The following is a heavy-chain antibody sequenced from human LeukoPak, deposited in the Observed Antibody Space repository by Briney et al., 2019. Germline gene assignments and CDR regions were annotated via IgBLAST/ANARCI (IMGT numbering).Heavy chain of an antibody. CDR2: IKQDGSEK. Sequence: EGSLRLSCAASGFTFSSYWMSWVRQAPGKGLEWVANIKQDGSEKYYVDSVKGRFTVSRDNAKSSLYLQMNSLRAEDTAVYYCARGRLGIYRGNCFDYWGQGTLVTVSS. V-gene: IGHV3-7*01. CDR3: ARGRLGIYRGNCFDY. CDR1: GFTFSSYW. J-gene: IGHJ4*02. D-gene: IGHD5-12*01.